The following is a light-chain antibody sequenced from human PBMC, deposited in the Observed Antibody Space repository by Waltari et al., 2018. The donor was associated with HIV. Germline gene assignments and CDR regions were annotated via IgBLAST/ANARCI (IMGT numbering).Light chain of an antibody. J-gene: IGKJ3*01. CDR2: LGS. V-gene: IGKV2-28*01. CDR3: MQALQTLFT. CDR1: QRLLPSNGYNY. Sequence: VMTQSPLSLSVTPGQPASISCRSSQRLLPSNGYNYLDWYLQKPGKSPQLLIYLGSNRASAVPDRFSGSGSGTDFTLKISRIEAEDVGVYDCMQALQTLFTFGPGTKVDI.